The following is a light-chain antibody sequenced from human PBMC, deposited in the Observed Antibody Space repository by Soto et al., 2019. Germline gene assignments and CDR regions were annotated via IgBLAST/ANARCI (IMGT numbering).Light chain of an antibody. CDR3: QQYNNWPLT. V-gene: IGKV3-15*01. Sequence: EIVMTQAPATLSSSPGERATLSFSASQSVSSNLAWYQQKPGQAPRLLIYGASSRATGIPVRFSGSGSGTGFTLTISSLQSEDFAVYYCQQYNNWPLTFGQGTRLEIK. J-gene: IGKJ5*01. CDR1: QSVSSN. CDR2: GAS.